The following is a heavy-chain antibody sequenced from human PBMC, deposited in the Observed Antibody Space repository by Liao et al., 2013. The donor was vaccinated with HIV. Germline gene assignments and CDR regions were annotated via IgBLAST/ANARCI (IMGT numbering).Heavy chain of an antibody. CDR3: ARGLKPDY. D-gene: IGHD3-16*01. CDR2: IYTSGST. V-gene: IGHV4-61*02. J-gene: IGHJ4*02. CDR1: GGSISSGSYY. Sequence: QVQLQESGPGLVKPSQTLSLTCTVSGGSISSGSYYWSWIRQPAGKGLEWIGRIYTSGSTNYNPSLKSRVTMSVDTSKNQFSLKLSSVTAADTAVYYCARGLKPDYWGQGTLVTGLL.